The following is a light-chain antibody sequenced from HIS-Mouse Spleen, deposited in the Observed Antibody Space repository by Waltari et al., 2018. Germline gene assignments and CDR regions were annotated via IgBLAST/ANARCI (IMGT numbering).Light chain of an antibody. Sequence: QSALTQPPSASGSPGQSVTIPCTGTSSDVGGYNSVSWYQQHPGKAPKLMIYEVSTRPSGVSNRFSGSKSGNTASLTISGLQAEDEADYYCSSYTSSSTYVFGTGTKVTVL. CDR2: EVS. J-gene: IGLJ1*01. CDR1: SSDVGGYNS. V-gene: IGLV2-14*01. CDR3: SSYTSSSTYV.